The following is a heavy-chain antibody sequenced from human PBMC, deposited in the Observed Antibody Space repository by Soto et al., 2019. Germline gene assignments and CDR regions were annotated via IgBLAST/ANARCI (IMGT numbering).Heavy chain of an antibody. CDR3: AREGVVVVAAKYYYGMDV. V-gene: IGHV1-69*08. CDR1: GGTFSSYT. D-gene: IGHD2-15*01. J-gene: IGHJ6*02. Sequence: QVQLVQSGAEVKKPGSSVKVPCKASGGTFSSYTISWVRQAPGQGLEWMGRIIPILGIANYAQKFQGRVTITADKSTSTAYMELSSLRSEDMAVYYCAREGVVVVAAKYYYGMDVWGQGTTVTVSS. CDR2: IIPILGIA.